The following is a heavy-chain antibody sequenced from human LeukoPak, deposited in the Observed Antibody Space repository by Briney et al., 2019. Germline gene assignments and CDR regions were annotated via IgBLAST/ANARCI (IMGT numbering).Heavy chain of an antibody. D-gene: IGHD6-13*01. J-gene: IGHJ6*02. Sequence: ASVKVSCKASGYTFTGYYMDWVRQAPGQGLEWMGRINPKSGGTKYVQNFQGRVTVTRGTSISTAYMELSSLGFDDTAVYYCARVGIAAADNYDMDVWGQGTTVTVS. V-gene: IGHV1-2*06. CDR2: INPKSGGT. CDR3: ARVGIAAADNYDMDV. CDR1: GYTFTGYY.